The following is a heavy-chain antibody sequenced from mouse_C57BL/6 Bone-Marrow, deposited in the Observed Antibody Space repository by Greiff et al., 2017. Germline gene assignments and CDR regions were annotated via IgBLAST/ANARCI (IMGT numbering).Heavy chain of an antibody. V-gene: IGHV1-72*01. CDR2: IDPNSGGT. J-gene: IGHJ4*01. D-gene: IGHD4-1*01. CDR3: ASGGHWDEDYYAMDY. CDR1: GYTFTSYW. Sequence: QVQLQQPGAELVKPGASVKLSCKASGYTFTSYWMHWVKQRPGRGLEWIGRIDPNSGGTKYNEKFKSKATLTVDKPSSTAYMQRISLTSEDSAVYYGASGGHWDEDYYAMDYWGQGTSVTVSS.